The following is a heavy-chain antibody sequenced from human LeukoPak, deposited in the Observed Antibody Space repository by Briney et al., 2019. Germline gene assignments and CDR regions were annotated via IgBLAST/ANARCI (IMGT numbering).Heavy chain of an antibody. J-gene: IGHJ1*01. Sequence: SETLSLTCAVYGGSFSGYYWSWIRQPPGKGLEWVREINHSGSTNYNPSLKSRVTISVDTSKNQFSLKLSSVAAADTAVYYCARLRPWLVPGYFQHWGQGTLVTVSS. D-gene: IGHD6-19*01. CDR1: GGSFSGYY. V-gene: IGHV4-34*01. CDR3: ARLRPWLVPGYFQH. CDR2: INHSGST.